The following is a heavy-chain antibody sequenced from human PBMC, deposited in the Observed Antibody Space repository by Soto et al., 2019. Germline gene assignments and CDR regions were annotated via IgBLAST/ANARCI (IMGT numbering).Heavy chain of an antibody. D-gene: IGHD6-6*01. CDR3: ARCFYSSSSPASWFDP. CDR2: IYYSGST. Sequence: SETLSLTCTVSGGSISSYYWSWIRQPPGKGLEWIGYIYYSGSTNYNPSLKSRVTISVDTSKNQFSLKLSSVTAADTAVYYCARCFYSSSSPASWFDPWGQGTRVTVAS. V-gene: IGHV4-59*08. J-gene: IGHJ5*02. CDR1: GGSISSYY.